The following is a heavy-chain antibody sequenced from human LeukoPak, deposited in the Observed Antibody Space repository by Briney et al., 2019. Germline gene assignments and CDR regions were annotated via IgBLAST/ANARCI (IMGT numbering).Heavy chain of an antibody. Sequence: GGSLRLSCAASGFTFSSYSMNWVRQAPGKGPEWVSYISSSSSTIYYADSVRGRFTISRDNAKNSLYLQMNSLRAEDTAVYYCARDLGYSYGPYYMDVWGKGTTVTVSS. CDR1: GFTFSSYS. D-gene: IGHD5-18*01. J-gene: IGHJ6*03. V-gene: IGHV3-48*01. CDR3: ARDLGYSYGPYYMDV. CDR2: ISSSSSTI.